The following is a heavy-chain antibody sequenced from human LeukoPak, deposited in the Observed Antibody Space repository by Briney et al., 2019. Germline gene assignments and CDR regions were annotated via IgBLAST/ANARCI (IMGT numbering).Heavy chain of an antibody. D-gene: IGHD3-22*01. V-gene: IGHV3-43D*03. Sequence: GGSLRLSCAVSGFTVSSNYMSWVRQAPGKGLEWVSLISWDGGSTYYADSVKGRFTISRDNSKNSLYLQMNSLRAEDTALYYCAKSRYYDSSGYQDYWGQGTLVTVSS. J-gene: IGHJ4*02. CDR2: ISWDGGST. CDR3: AKSRYYDSSGYQDY. CDR1: GFTVSSNY.